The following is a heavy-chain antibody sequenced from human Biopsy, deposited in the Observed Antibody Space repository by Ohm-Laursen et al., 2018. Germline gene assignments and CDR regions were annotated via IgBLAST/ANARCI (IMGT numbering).Heavy chain of an antibody. D-gene: IGHD6-13*01. Sequence: TQTLTLTFSFSGFSLSARGMCVSWIRQAPGKALEWLARVDWDDYKDYSASLQTKLSISKDTSNDQMVLTVNNVDPADTATYYCARTPILIVSAGLVYRHRRHLQGMDVWGQGSAVTVS. CDR2: VDWDDYK. CDR1: GFSLSARGMC. V-gene: IGHV2-70*11. CDR3: ARTPILIVSAGLVYRHRRHLQGMDV. J-gene: IGHJ6*02.